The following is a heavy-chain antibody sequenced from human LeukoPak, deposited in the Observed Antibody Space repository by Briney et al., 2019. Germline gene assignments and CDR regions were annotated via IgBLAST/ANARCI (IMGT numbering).Heavy chain of an antibody. CDR3: ALGAYDY. Sequence: GASVKVSCKASGYSFIDYAIHWVCQAPGQRLEWLGWINGVDGNTRYSQNLQGRLTVTRDTSASTAYMELSSLRSEDTAIYYCALGAYDYWGQGTLVAVSS. J-gene: IGHJ4*02. CDR2: INGVDGNT. D-gene: IGHD1-26*01. CDR1: GYSFIDYA. V-gene: IGHV1-3*01.